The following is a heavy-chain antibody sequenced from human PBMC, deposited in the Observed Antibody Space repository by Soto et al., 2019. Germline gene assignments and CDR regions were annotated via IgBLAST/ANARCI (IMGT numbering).Heavy chain of an antibody. V-gene: IGHV3-23*01. Sequence: EVQLLESGGGLVQPGVSLRLSCAASGFSFSSYAMSWVRQAPGKGLEWVSLISDSGRTTYYADSVKGRFTISRDNSKNTLYLHMNSLRAEDTAVYYCAMRLVYYYGSGGNWGQGTLFTVSS. CDR3: AMRLVYYYGSGGN. CDR1: GFSFSSYA. CDR2: ISDSGRTT. D-gene: IGHD3-10*01. J-gene: IGHJ4*02.